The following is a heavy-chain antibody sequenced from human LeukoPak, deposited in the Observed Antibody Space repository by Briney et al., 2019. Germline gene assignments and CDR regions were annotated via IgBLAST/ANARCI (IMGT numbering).Heavy chain of an antibody. Sequence: SETLSLTCAVSGGSISSSNWWSWVRQPPGKGLEWIGEIYHSGSTNYNPSLKSRVTISVDKSKNQFSLKLSSVTAADTAVYYCARVGDQWELRWFDPWGQGTLVTVSS. CDR2: IYHSGST. D-gene: IGHD1-26*01. CDR3: ARVGDQWELRWFDP. J-gene: IGHJ5*02. CDR1: GGSISSSNW. V-gene: IGHV4-4*02.